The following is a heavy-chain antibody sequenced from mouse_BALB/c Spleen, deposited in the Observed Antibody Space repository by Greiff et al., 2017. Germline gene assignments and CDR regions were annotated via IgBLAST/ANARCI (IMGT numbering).Heavy chain of an antibody. D-gene: IGHD3-3*01. CDR2: ISTYYGNT. CDR1: GYTFTDYA. V-gene: IGHV1-67*01. Sequence: VQLQQSGPELVRPGVSVKTSCKGSGYTFTDYAMHWVKQSHAKSLEWIGVISTYYGNTNYNQKFKGKATMTVDKSSSTAYMELARLTSEDSAIYYCARGGDSRPDYWGQGTSVTVSS. CDR3: ARGGDSRPDY. J-gene: IGHJ4*01.